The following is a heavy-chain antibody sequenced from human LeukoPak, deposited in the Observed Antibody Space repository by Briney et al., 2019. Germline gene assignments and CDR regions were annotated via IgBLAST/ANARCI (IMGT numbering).Heavy chain of an antibody. V-gene: IGHV4-59*08. J-gene: IGHJ4*02. Sequence: KPSETLSLTCTVSGGSISGYYWSWIRQPPGKGLEWIGYIYSSGSTNSNPSLKSRVTISVDSSKNQFSLNLTSVTAADTAVYYCARRFDTSGWVDSWGQGTLVTVS. CDR3: ARRFDTSGWVDS. CDR2: IYSSGST. CDR1: GGSISGYY. D-gene: IGHD6-19*01.